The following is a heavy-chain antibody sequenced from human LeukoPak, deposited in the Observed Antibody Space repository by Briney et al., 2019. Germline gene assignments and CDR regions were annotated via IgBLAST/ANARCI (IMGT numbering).Heavy chain of an antibody. Sequence: ASVKVSCKASGYTFTTYDINWVRQATGQGLQWMGWINPNSGNTGYAQKFQGRVTITADKSTSTAYMELSSLRSEDTAVYYCARVRTDDVDTALHNWFDPWGQGTLVTVSS. CDR2: INPNSGNT. CDR1: GYTFTTYD. D-gene: IGHD5-18*01. J-gene: IGHJ5*02. V-gene: IGHV1-8*03. CDR3: ARVRTDDVDTALHNWFDP.